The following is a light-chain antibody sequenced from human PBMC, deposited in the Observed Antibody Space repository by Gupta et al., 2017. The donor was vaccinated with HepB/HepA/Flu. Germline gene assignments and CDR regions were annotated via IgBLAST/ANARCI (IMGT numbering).Light chain of an antibody. V-gene: IGKV1-12*01. J-gene: IGKJ3*01. CDR3: QQANSFPFIT. Sequence: DIQMSQSPSSVSASVGDRVTITCRASQAISNWLAWYQQKPGKAPKLLIYAASSLKRGVPSRFSGSGYGTDFTLTISSRQPEDFGTYYCQQANSFPFITFGHGTKVYIK. CDR1: QAISNW. CDR2: AAS.